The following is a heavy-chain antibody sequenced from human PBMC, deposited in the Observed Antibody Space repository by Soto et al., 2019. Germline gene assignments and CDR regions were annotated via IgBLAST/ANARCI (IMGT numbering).Heavy chain of an antibody. D-gene: IGHD3-22*01. CDR1: GGTFSSYG. CDR3: AGGYYHDSSGPSHYYYYGMDV. Sequence: QVQLVQSGAEVKNPGSSVKVSCKASGGTFSSYGISWVRQAPGQGLEWMGGIITSFGTANYAQKLEGRVTITADESTSTAYMDLSTLTSADTALYFCAGGYYHDSSGPSHYYYYGMDVWGQGTTVTVSS. V-gene: IGHV1-69*01. CDR2: IITSFGTA. J-gene: IGHJ6*02.